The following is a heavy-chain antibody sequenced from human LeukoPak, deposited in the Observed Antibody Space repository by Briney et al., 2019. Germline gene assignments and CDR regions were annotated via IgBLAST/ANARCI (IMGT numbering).Heavy chain of an antibody. CDR2: IYYTGST. CDR1: GYSISSGYY. J-gene: IGHJ4*02. Sequence: SETLSLTCAVSGYSISSGYYWAWIRQSPGKGLEWIGSIYYTGSTYCNPSLKSRVTISLDTSKNQNQFSLRLDSVTAADTALYYCARRGAGTCFDYWGQGTLVTVSS. D-gene: IGHD6-13*01. CDR3: ARRGAGTCFDY. V-gene: IGHV4-38-2*01.